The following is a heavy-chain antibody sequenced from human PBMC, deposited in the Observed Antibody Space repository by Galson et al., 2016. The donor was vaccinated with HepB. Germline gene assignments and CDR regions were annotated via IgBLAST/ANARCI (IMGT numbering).Heavy chain of an antibody. J-gene: IGHJ4*02. CDR3: ARVSDYYGSGSYSLGY. V-gene: IGHV1-3*01. CDR2: INADNGYT. CDR1: GYTFTHYA. Sequence: SVKVSCKASGYTFTHYAMHWVRQAPGQRPEWMGWINADNGYTKYSQRFQGRVTITRDTSANTAYMELSSLRSEDTAVYYCARVSDYYGSGSYSLGYWGQGTLVTVSS. D-gene: IGHD3-10*01.